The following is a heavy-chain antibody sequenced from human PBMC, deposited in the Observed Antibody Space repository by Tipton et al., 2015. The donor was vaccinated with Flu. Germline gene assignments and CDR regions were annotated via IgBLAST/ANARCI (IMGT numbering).Heavy chain of an antibody. J-gene: IGHJ3*02. CDR3: ARHAGDGYNSADAFDI. Sequence: TLSLTCTVSGNSVSSYYWSWIRQPPGKGLEWIGYIHNSGSADYNPSLKSQGTISVDTSKNQFSLRLSSVTAADTAVYDCARHAGDGYNSADAFDIWCEGSMVAISS. CDR2: IHNSGSA. CDR1: GNSVSSYY. V-gene: IGHV4-59*08. D-gene: IGHD5-24*01.